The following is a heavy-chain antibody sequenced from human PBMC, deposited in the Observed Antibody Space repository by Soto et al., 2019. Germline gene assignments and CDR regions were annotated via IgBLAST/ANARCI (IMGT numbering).Heavy chain of an antibody. CDR2: IYYSGST. D-gene: IGHD3-10*01. V-gene: IGHV4-39*07. CDR3: ARDSQDGDYYGSGFNFDY. CDR1: GGSISSSSYY. J-gene: IGHJ4*02. Sequence: SETLSLTCTVSGGSISSSSYYWGWIRQPPGKGLEWIGSIYYSGSTYYNPSLKSRVTISVDTSKNQLSLKLSSVTAADTAVYYCARDSQDGDYYGSGFNFDYWGQGTLVTVSS.